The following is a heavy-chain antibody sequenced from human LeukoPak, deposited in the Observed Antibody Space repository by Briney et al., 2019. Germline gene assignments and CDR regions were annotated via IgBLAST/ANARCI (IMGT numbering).Heavy chain of an antibody. CDR1: GFTFSSYS. J-gene: IGHJ4*02. CDR2: ISSSSSYT. V-gene: IGHV3-21*01. D-gene: IGHD3-9*01. CDR3: AREAELRYFYWLLRAELECYYFDY. Sequence: GGALRLSCAASGFTFSSYSMNWVRQAPGKGLEWGSSISSSSSYTYYAESVKGGFTISRDKDKKTLYLQINSLRAEDTAVYSCAREAELRYFYWLLRAELECYYFDYWGQGTLVTVSS.